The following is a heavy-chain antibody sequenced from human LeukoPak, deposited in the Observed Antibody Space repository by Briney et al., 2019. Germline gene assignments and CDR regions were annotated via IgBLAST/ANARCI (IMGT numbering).Heavy chain of an antibody. V-gene: IGHV3-74*03. Sequence: GGSLRLSCAASGLTFSTYWMHWVRQAPGKGLAWVARINPDGSIRTYANSVQGRVTISRDTAKDTLFLQMNSLRAEATAVYYCAREARVGGALQYWGQGTPVTVSS. CDR2: INPDGSIR. CDR1: GLTFSTYW. CDR3: AREARVGGALQY. D-gene: IGHD1-26*01. J-gene: IGHJ4*02.